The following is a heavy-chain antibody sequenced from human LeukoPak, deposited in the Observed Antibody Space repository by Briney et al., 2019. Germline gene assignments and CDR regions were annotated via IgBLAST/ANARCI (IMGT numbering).Heavy chain of an antibody. D-gene: IGHD2/OR15-2a*01. CDR3: ARRLTQYDCVDP. CDR1: GDSVSSNSVT. J-gene: IGHJ5*02. Sequence: KVSQTLSLTCAISGDSVSSNSVTWNWIRQSPSRGLEWLGRTYYRSTWYNDYAVSVRGRITVNPDTSKNQFSLHLNSVTPEDTAVYYCARRLTQYDCVDPWGQGILVTVSS. CDR2: TYYRSTWYN. V-gene: IGHV6-1*01.